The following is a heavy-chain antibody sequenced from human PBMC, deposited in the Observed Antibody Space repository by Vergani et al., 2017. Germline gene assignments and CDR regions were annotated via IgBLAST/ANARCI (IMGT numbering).Heavy chain of an antibody. CDR3: VRTEYCTGIACNSRFDS. V-gene: IGHV3-74*03. Sequence: EVQLVESGGGSVQSGGSLRLSCVGSGFSFKTYWMHWVRQGPGKGLMWVARIDEYGNRATYGDFETGRFTISRENAKNTVFLQMNNLRADVAGVYYCVRTEYCTGIACNSRFDSWGQGALVTVSS. CDR2: IDEYGNRA. J-gene: IGHJ5*01. CDR1: GFSFKTYW. D-gene: IGHD2-8*02.